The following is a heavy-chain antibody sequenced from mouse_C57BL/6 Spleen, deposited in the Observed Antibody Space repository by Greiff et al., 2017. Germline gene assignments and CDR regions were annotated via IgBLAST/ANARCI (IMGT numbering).Heavy chain of an antibody. J-gene: IGHJ1*03. D-gene: IGHD1-1*01. V-gene: IGHV1-62-2*01. CDR1: GYTFTEYT. CDR2: FYPGSGSI. CDR3: ARHEVYYGSSYGYFDV. Sequence: VHLVESGAELVKPGASVKLSCKASGYTFTEYTIHWVKQRSGQGLEWIGWFYPGSGSIKYNEKFKDKATLTADKSSSTVYMELSRLTSEDSAVYFCARHEVYYGSSYGYFDVWGTGTTVTVSS.